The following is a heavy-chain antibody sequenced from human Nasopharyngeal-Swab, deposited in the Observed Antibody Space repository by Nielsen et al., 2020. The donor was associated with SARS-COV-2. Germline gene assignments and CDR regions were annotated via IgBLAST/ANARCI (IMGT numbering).Heavy chain of an antibody. D-gene: IGHD4-17*01. V-gene: IGHV6-1*01. CDR2: TYYRSKWYN. Sequence: SETLSLTCAISGYSVSSSSAAWNWIRQSPSRGLVWLGRTYYRSKWYNDYAVSVKSRITINPDTSKNQFSLHLNSVTPEDTAVYYCARARGAYGDYYYYYTDVWGKGTTVTVSS. CDR1: GYSVSSSSAA. CDR3: ARARGAYGDYYYYYTDV. J-gene: IGHJ6*03.